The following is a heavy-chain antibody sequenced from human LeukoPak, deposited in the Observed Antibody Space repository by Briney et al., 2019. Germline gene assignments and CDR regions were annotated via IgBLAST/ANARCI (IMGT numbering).Heavy chain of an antibody. J-gene: IGHJ1*01. CDR3: ARAGIAVAGTKYFQH. V-gene: IGHV3-53*01. CDR2: IYSGGST. Sequence: GGSLRLSCAASGFTFSSYWMHWVRQAPGKGLEWVSVIYSGGSTYYADSVKGRFTISRDNSKNTLYLQMNSLRAEDTAVYYCARAGIAVAGTKYFQHWGQGTLVTVSS. D-gene: IGHD6-19*01. CDR1: GFTFSSYW.